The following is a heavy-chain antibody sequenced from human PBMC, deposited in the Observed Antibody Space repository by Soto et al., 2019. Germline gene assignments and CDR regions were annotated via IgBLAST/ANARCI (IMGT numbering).Heavy chain of an antibody. Sequence: EVQXLESGGGLVQPGGSLRLSCAASGFTFSSYAMSWVRQAPGKGLEWVSAISGSGGSTYYADSVXXRXXXSRXNXXXXXXXXXXXXXXXXXXXYYCAKGSHHGXYWXPYDYWGQGTLVTVXS. D-gene: IGHD4-17*01. CDR2: ISGSGGST. J-gene: IGHJ4*02. CDR3: AKGSHHGXYWXPYDY. V-gene: IGHV3-23*01. CDR1: GFTFSSYA.